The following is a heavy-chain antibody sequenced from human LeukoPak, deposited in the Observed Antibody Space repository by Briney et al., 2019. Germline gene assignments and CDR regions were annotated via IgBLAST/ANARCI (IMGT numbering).Heavy chain of an antibody. V-gene: IGHV4-59*11. D-gene: IGHD3-3*01. Sequence: PSETLSLTCTVSGGSISSHYWSWIQQPPGKGLEWIGYIYYSGSTNYNPSLKSRVTISVDTSKNQFSLKLSSVTAADTAVYYCARGGELDYWGQGTLVTVSS. J-gene: IGHJ4*02. CDR1: GGSISSHY. CDR3: ARGGELDY. CDR2: IYYSGST.